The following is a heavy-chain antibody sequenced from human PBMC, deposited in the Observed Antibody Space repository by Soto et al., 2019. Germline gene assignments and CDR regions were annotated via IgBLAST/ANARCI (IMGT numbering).Heavy chain of an antibody. Sequence: QVQLVESGGGVVQPGRSLRLSCAASGFTFSTYGMHWVRQAPGKGLEWVAVIWNDGSTKHYEDSVKGRFTISRDDSKNTLYLQMNSPRAEETAVYYCARVLRYFDWDYAFDIWDQGTLVTVSS. V-gene: IGHV3-33*01. CDR1: GFTFSTYG. CDR2: IWNDGSTK. J-gene: IGHJ3*02. D-gene: IGHD3-9*01. CDR3: ARVLRYFDWDYAFDI.